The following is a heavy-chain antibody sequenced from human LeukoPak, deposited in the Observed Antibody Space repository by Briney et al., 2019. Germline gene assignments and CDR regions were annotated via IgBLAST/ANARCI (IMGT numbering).Heavy chain of an antibody. Sequence: PGGSLRLSCAASGFTFSSYAMSWVRQAPGKGLEWVSAISGSGGSTYYADSVKGRFTISRDNSKNTLYLQMNSLRAEDTAVYYCAKTAYYDFWSGSDYWGREPWSPSPQ. J-gene: IGHJ4*02. CDR1: GFTFSSYA. D-gene: IGHD3-3*01. CDR3: AKTAYYDFWSGSDY. CDR2: ISGSGGST. V-gene: IGHV3-23*01.